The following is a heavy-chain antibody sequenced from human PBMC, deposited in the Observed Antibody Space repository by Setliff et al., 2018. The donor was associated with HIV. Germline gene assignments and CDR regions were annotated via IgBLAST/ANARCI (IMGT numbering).Heavy chain of an antibody. Sequence: KTSETLSLTCTVSGGSMSSSGPGYYWGWVRQTPGGGLEWIGSVYYRGRTYYNPSLKSRVTISLDTSKNQLSLRLTSMTAADTAVYYCARSQPDTIFGVVIFDYWGQGKMVTVSS. CDR3: ARSQPDTIFGVVIFDY. J-gene: IGHJ4*02. D-gene: IGHD3-3*01. CDR2: VYYRGRT. CDR1: GGSMSSSGPGYY. V-gene: IGHV4-39*01.